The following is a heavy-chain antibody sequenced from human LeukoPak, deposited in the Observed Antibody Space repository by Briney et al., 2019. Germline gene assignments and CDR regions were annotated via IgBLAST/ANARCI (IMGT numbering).Heavy chain of an antibody. Sequence: ASVKVSCKASGYTFSNYGITWVRQAPGQGLEWMGRISAYNGETSYAQKLQGRVTMTTDTSTSTAYMELRSLRSDDTAVYYCSRTYYYDTSGPLDYWGQGTLVTVSS. D-gene: IGHD3-22*01. V-gene: IGHV1-18*01. CDR1: GYTFSNYG. CDR3: SRTYYYDTSGPLDY. J-gene: IGHJ4*02. CDR2: ISAYNGET.